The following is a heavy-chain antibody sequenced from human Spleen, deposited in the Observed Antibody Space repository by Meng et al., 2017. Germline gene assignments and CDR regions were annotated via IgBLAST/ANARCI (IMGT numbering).Heavy chain of an antibody. CDR1: GFTFINAW. CDR3: ARTARLGDF. CDR2: ISGSGHDI. V-gene: IGHV3-11*01. J-gene: IGHJ4*02. Sequence: VRLVESGGGSVKRGGSLRLSCAASGFTFINAWMNWVRQAPGKGLEWVSYISGSGHDINYADSVRGRFSVSRDNAKNSLSLQMNSLRAEDTAMYYCARTARLGDFGGQGTLVTVSS. D-gene: IGHD3-10*01.